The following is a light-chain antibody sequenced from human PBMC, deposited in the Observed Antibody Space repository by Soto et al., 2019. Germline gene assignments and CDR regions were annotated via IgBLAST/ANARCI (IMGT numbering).Light chain of an antibody. CDR3: AAWDDSLSGFYV. J-gene: IGLJ1*01. CDR1: SGTNY. V-gene: IGLV1-47*01. Sequence: QSVLTQSPSASGTPGQTVTISCSGSSGTNYVYWYQQLPGTAPKLLNYRNNQRPSGVPDRFSGSKSGTSASLAISGLRSEDEADYYCAAWDDSLSGFYVFGTGTKLTVL. CDR2: RNN.